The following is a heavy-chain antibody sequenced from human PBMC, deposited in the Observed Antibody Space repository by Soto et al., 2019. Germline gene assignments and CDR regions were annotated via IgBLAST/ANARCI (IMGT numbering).Heavy chain of an antibody. CDR2: MNPNSGNT. CDR1: GYTFTSYD. CDR3: ARSVEWLASFDY. D-gene: IGHD6-19*01. J-gene: IGHJ4*02. Sequence: QVQLVQSGAEVKKPGASVKVSCKASGYTFTSYDINWVRQATGQGLEWMGWMNPNSGNTGNAQKFQGRITMTRNTSISTAYMELSSLRSEDTAVYYCARSVEWLASFDYRGQGTLVTVSS. V-gene: IGHV1-8*01.